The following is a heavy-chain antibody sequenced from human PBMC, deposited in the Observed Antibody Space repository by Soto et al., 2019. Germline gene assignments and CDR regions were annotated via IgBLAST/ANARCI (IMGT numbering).Heavy chain of an antibody. V-gene: IGHV5-51*01. J-gene: IGHJ5*02. Sequence: GESLKISCKASGYSFTSDWIGWVRQMPGKGLEYLGIIYPNDSDTVYSPSFQGQDTISVDKSINTAYLQWSSLKASDTGLYYCARLRFGETPAKTWGQGTLVTVSS. CDR3: ARLRFGETPAKT. CDR2: IYPNDSDT. CDR1: GYSFTSDW. D-gene: IGHD3-10*01.